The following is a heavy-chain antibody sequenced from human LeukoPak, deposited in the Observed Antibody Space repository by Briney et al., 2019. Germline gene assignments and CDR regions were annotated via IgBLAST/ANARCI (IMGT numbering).Heavy chain of an antibody. CDR2: IFPGDSDT. Sequence: GESLKISCKCSGYSFSKYWIGWVRQMTGKGLEWMGIIFPGDSDTTYSPSFQGQVTISADKSINTAYLQWSSLKSSDTAMYYCVRHQKGYCSSTRCLITNKLREEIDYWGQGSLVTVSS. D-gene: IGHD2-2*01. V-gene: IGHV5-51*01. J-gene: IGHJ4*02. CDR3: VRHQKGYCSSTRCLITNKLREEIDY. CDR1: GYSFSKYW.